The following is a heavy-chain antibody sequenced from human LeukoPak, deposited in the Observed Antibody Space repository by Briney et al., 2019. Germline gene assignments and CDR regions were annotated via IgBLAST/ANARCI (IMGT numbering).Heavy chain of an antibody. Sequence: PGGSLRLSCAASVFTFSSYSMNWVRQAPGKGLEWVSYISSTSSTIYYADSVKGRFTISRDTAKNSLYLQMNSLRAEDTAVYSCARGDYGDYWNYYYMDVWGKGTTVTVSS. CDR3: ARGDYGDYWNYYYMDV. D-gene: IGHD4-17*01. V-gene: IGHV3-48*01. J-gene: IGHJ6*03. CDR1: VFTFSSYS. CDR2: ISSTSSTI.